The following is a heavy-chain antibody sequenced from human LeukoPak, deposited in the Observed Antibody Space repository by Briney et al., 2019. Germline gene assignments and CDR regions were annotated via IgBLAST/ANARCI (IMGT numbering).Heavy chain of an antibody. CDR1: VGSISSHY. CDR2: VFYTGYT. Sequence: PSETLSLTCTVSVGSISSHYWNWIRQPPGKGLEWIGYVFYTGYTNYNPPRKSRDAISLDPSNKQFSPRVSSVSPADTAVHYCATLGASGPDYWGQGTLVTVSS. CDR3: ATLGASGPDY. V-gene: IGHV4-59*08. J-gene: IGHJ4*02. D-gene: IGHD2-8*02.